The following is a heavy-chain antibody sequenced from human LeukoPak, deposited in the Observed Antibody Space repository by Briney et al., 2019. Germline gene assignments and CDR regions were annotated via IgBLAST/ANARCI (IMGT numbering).Heavy chain of an antibody. CDR3: ARGPRPTYYDFWSGYYTGEYFDY. Sequence: PVKVSCKASGGTFSSYAISWVRQAPGQGLEWMGGIIPIFGTANYAQKFQGRVTITADESTSTAYMELSSLRSEDTAVYYCARGPRPTYYDFWSGYYTGEYFDYWGQGTLVTVSS. CDR1: GGTFSSYA. CDR2: IIPIFGTA. D-gene: IGHD3-3*01. V-gene: IGHV1-69*01. J-gene: IGHJ4*02.